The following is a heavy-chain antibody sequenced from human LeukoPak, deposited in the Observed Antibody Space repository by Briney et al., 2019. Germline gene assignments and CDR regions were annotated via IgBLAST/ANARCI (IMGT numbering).Heavy chain of an antibody. V-gene: IGHV4-34*01. CDR1: GGSFSGYY. D-gene: IGHD6-13*01. CDR3: ARRFRYSSTRAFDY. Sequence: ASETLSLTCAVYGGSFSGYYWSWIRQPPGKGLEWIGEINHSGSTNYNPSLKSRVTISVDTSKNQFSLKLSSVTAADTAVYYCARRFRYSSTRAFDYRGQGTLVTVSS. CDR2: INHSGST. J-gene: IGHJ4*02.